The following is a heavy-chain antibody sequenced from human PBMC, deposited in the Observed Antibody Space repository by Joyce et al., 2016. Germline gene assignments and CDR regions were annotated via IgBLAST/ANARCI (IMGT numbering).Heavy chain of an antibody. D-gene: IGHD5-18*01. V-gene: IGHV4-39*01. J-gene: IGHJ4*02. Sequence: QLQMQESGPGLVKPSETLSLTCTVSGDSISSSSYYWGWIRQPPGKGREWIGSIHYSGNTYYNPSLKSRVTISVDTSKNQFSLKLSSVTAADSAVYYCARLKSTAILTGCGQGTLVSVSS. CDR2: IHYSGNT. CDR3: ARLKSTAILTG. CDR1: GDSISSSSYY.